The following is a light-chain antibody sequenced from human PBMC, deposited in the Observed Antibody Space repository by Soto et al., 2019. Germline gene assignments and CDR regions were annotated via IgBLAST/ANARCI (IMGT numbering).Light chain of an antibody. CDR1: QSISNW. CDR3: QPYNSYSEA. Sequence: DIQMTQSPSTLPASVGDRVTITCRASQSISNWLAWYQQKPGKAPKVLIYNASTLQSRVPSRFSGSGSGTEYNLTISCLQPDDFATQYSQPYNSYSEAFGQGTKWIS. J-gene: IGKJ1*01. CDR2: NAS. V-gene: IGKV1-5*03.